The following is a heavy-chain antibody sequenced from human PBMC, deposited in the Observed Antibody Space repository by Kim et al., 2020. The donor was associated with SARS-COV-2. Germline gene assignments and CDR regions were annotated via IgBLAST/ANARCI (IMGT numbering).Heavy chain of an antibody. Sequence: GGSLRLSCAASGFTFSNYAMHWVRQAPGKGLQWLALISYDGSNKYYADSVKGRFTISRDNSKNALYLQVNSRRVEDTAVYYCARDPSLAPSSTHWARNFFDPWGRGPLVTVSS. CDR1: GFTFSNYA. V-gene: IGHV3-30*01. CDR3: ARDPSLAPSSTHWARNFFDP. J-gene: IGHJ5*02. CDR2: ISYDGSNK. D-gene: IGHD7-27*01.